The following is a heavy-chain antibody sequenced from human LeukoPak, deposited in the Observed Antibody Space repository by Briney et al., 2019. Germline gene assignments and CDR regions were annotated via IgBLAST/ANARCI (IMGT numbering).Heavy chain of an antibody. D-gene: IGHD2-21*01. V-gene: IGHV3-15*01. CDR2: IRRKTDGETT. CDR3: VTDLVIKGYFDY. CDR1: GFTFSRYW. J-gene: IGHJ4*02. Sequence: GGSLRLSCVGSGFTFSRYWLNWVRQVPGKGLEWVGRIRRKTDGETTDHAAPVKGRFTISRDDSKNTLYLQMNSLKTEDTAVYYCVTDLVIKGYFDYWGQGALVTVSS.